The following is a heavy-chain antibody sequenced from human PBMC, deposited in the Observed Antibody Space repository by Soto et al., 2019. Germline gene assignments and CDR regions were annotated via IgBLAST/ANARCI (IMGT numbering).Heavy chain of an antibody. Sequence: PSETLSLTCAVYGGSVNGYYWNWIRQPPGKGLEWIGEINPTGGTHYNPSLKSRVTMSVDTSKNQFSLTMKSVTAADTGVYYCASHPLNWSDADSWGQGVLVTVSS. D-gene: IGHD1-1*01. CDR1: GGSVNGYY. CDR2: INPTGGT. J-gene: IGHJ5*01. V-gene: IGHV4-34*01. CDR3: ASHPLNWSDADS.